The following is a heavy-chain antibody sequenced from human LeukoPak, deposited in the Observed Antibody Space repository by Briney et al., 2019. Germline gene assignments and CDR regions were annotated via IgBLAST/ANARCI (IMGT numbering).Heavy chain of an antibody. CDR3: ARAFADSSGYYYFDY. D-gene: IGHD3-22*01. Sequence: GSSVKVPCKASGGTFSSYGISWVRQAPGQGLEWMGWISAYNGNTNYAQKLQGRVTMTTDTSTSTAYMELRSLRSDDTAVYYCARAFADSSGYYYFDYWGQGTLVTVSS. J-gene: IGHJ4*02. V-gene: IGHV1-18*01. CDR1: GGTFSSYG. CDR2: ISAYNGNT.